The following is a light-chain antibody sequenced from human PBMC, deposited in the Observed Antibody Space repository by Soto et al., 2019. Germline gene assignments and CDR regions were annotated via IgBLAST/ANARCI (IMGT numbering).Light chain of an antibody. CDR3: QQYGSSPRT. CDR1: QSVSSSY. CDR2: GAS. J-gene: IGKJ1*01. V-gene: IGKV3-20*01. Sequence: EIVLTQSPGALSLSPGERATLSCGASQSVSSSYLAWYQQKPGQAPRLLIYGASTRATGNPDRFSGSGSGTDFTLTISRLEPEDFAVYYCQQYGSSPRTFGQGTKVEIK.